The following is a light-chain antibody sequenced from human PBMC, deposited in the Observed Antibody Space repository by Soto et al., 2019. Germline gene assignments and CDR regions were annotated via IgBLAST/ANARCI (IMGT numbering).Light chain of an antibody. Sequence: QSVLTQPASVSGSPGQSITISCTGTSSDVGGHNYVSWYQQHPGKAPKLIIFEVNSRPSGVSNRFSGSKSGSAASRTISGLQAEDEADYYCSSYSSTSTPYVFGGGTKVTVL. CDR2: EVN. J-gene: IGLJ1*01. CDR3: SSYSSTSTPYV. V-gene: IGLV2-14*01. CDR1: SSDVGGHNY.